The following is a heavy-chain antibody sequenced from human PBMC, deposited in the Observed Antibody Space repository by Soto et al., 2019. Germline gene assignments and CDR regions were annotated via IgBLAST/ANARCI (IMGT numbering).Heavy chain of an antibody. CDR2: AYYRSRWQY. CDR3: ARDPPDFNSGFDS. J-gene: IGHJ4*02. CDR1: GDSVSNNGAT. D-gene: IGHD1-26*01. Sequence: SQTLSLTCAICGDSVSNNGATWNWIRQSPSRGLEWLGRAYYRSRWQYDYATPVRSRITINPDTSKNQISLQLTSVTPEDTAVYYCARDPPDFNSGFDSWGQGSLVTVSS. V-gene: IGHV6-1*01.